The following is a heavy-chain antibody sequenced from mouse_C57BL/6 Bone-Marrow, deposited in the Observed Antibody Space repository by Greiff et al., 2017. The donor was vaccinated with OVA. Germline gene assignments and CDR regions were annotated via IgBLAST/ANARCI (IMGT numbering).Heavy chain of an antibody. D-gene: IGHD2-1*01. CDR1: GFTFSNYW. Sequence: EVQGVESGGGLVQPGGSMKLSCVASGFTFSNYWMNWVRQSPEKGLEWVAQIRLKSDNYATHYAESVKGRFPISRDDSKSSVYLQMNNLRAEDTGIYYCTGGKTYYFDYWGQGTTLTVSS. CDR3: TGGKTYYFDY. CDR2: IRLKSDNYAT. J-gene: IGHJ2*01. V-gene: IGHV6-3*01.